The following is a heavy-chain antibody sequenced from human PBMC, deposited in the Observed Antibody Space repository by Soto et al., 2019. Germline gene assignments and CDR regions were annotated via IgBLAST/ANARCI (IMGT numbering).Heavy chain of an antibody. V-gene: IGHV3-53*01. CDR2: IYSGGST. Sequence: EVQLVESGGGLIQPGGSLRLSCAASGFTVSSNYMSWVRQAPGKGLEWVSVIYSGGSTYDADSVKGRFTISRDNSKNTLYLQMKSLRAEDTAVYYCARVRGIAVAGTEYYYYGMDVWGQGTTVTVSS. D-gene: IGHD6-19*01. J-gene: IGHJ6*02. CDR3: ARVRGIAVAGTEYYYYGMDV. CDR1: GFTVSSNY.